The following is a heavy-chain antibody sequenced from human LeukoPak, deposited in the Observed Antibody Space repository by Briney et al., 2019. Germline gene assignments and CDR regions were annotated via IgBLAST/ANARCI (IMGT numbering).Heavy chain of an antibody. CDR2: IIPILGIA. Sequence: SVKVSCKASGGTFSSYTISWVRQAPGQGLEWMGRIIPILGIANYAQKFQGRVTITADKSTSTAYMELSSLRSEDTAVYYCARESFTIFGVVIMDYWGQGTLVTVSS. J-gene: IGHJ4*02. V-gene: IGHV1-69*04. CDR3: ARESFTIFGVVIMDY. D-gene: IGHD3-3*01. CDR1: GGTFSSYT.